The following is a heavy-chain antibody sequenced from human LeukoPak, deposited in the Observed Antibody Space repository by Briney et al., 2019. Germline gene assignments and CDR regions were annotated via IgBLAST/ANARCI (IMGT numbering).Heavy chain of an antibody. J-gene: IGHJ3*02. CDR3: ARSTIAAAVQVAFDI. CDR1: GGSISIYY. CDR2: IYTSGST. D-gene: IGHD6-13*01. Sequence: SETLSLTCAVSGGSISIYYWSWIRQPAGKGLEWIGRIYTSGSTNYNPSLKSRVTMSVDTSKNQFSLKLSAVTAADTAVYYCARSTIAAAVQVAFDIWGQGTMVTVSS. V-gene: IGHV4-4*07.